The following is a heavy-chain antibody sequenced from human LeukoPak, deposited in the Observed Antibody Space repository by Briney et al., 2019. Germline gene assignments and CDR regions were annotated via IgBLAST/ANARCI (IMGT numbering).Heavy chain of an antibody. CDR3: AKASPSLYYDSSGYYSGFDY. D-gene: IGHD3-22*01. Sequence: GGALRLSCAASGFTFSSYAMSWVRQAPGKGLEGVSAISGSGGSTYYADSVGGLFTISRYNSKNTLYVQMNSLRAEDTAVYYCAKASPSLYYDSSGYYSGFDYWGQGTLVTVSS. V-gene: IGHV3-23*01. CDR2: ISGSGGST. J-gene: IGHJ4*02. CDR1: GFTFSSYA.